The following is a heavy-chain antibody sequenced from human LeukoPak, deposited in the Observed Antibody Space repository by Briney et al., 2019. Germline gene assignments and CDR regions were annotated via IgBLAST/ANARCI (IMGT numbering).Heavy chain of an antibody. CDR2: IKQDGSEK. CDR1: GFTFSSYW. CDR3: AKDLEPHY. D-gene: IGHD1-1*01. J-gene: IGHJ4*02. Sequence: GGSLRLSCAASGFTFSSYWMSWVRQAPGKGLEWVANIKQDGSEKYYVDSEKGRFTISRDNSKNTLSLQMSSLRAEDTAVYYCAKDLEPHYWGQGTLVTVSS. V-gene: IGHV3-7*03.